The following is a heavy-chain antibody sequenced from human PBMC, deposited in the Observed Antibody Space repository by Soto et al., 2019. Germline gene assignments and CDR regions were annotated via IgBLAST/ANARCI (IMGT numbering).Heavy chain of an antibody. CDR2: IYHTGST. J-gene: IGHJ4*02. CDR3: ARGGRGSGLYFLYYFDL. V-gene: IGHV4-59*01. Sequence: SETLSLTCSVSAGSLSNYYWTWIRQSPGMGLEWIGEIYHTGSTKYNPSLKSRVAISVDMSKNQFSLTLSSVTPADTAVYYCARGGRGSGLYFLYYFDLWGQGTLVTVSS. CDR1: AGSLSNYY. D-gene: IGHD6-19*01.